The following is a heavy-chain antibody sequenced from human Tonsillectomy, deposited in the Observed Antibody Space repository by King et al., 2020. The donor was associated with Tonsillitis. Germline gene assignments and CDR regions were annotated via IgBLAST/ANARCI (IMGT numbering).Heavy chain of an antibody. CDR2: MNPNSGNT. Sequence: QLVQSGAEVKKPGASVKVSCRASGTTFSSNDINWVRQATGQGLEWMGWMNPNSGNTGYEQKFQGRVTMTRDTSISTAYMELSGLRSEDTAVYYCARSFGTTSGGFDIWGQGTMVTVSS. D-gene: IGHD3-10*01. V-gene: IGHV1-8*01. CDR3: ARSFGTTSGGFDI. CDR1: GTTFSSND. J-gene: IGHJ3*02.